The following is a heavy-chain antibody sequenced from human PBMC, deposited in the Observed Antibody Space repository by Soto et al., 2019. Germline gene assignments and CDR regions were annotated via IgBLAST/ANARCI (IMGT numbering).Heavy chain of an antibody. Sequence: KSSETLSLTCTVSGGSVTSDEDYWTWIRQSPGKGLEWIGYISNSGSTGYNPSLKTRLSMSVDRSKNQFTLRLISVTAADTAVYFCATESGSTYGYFDHWGQGTQVTVSS. CDR2: ISNSGST. CDR3: ATESGSTYGYFDH. D-gene: IGHD5-18*01. J-gene: IGHJ4*02. CDR1: GGSVTSDEDY. V-gene: IGHV4-30-4*01.